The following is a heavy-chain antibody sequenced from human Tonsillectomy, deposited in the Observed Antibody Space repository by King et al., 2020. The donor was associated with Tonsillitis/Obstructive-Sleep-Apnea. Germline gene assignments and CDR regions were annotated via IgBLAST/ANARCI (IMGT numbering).Heavy chain of an antibody. CDR1: GYTFPKYG. Sequence: QLVQSGAEVKKPGASEKVSCKASGYTFPKYGISWVRQAPGQGLEWMGWISPYNGHTNYAQKLQARVTMTTDTSTSTAYMELRSLRYDDTAVYYCARDSMSHYYDSSGYYTFDYWGQGTLVTVSS. CDR3: ARDSMSHYYDSSGYYTFDY. V-gene: IGHV1-18*01. D-gene: IGHD3-22*01. J-gene: IGHJ4*02. CDR2: ISPYNGHT.